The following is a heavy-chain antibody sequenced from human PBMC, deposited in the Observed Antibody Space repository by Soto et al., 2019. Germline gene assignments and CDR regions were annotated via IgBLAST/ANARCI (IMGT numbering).Heavy chain of an antibody. CDR1: GGTFSSYA. Sequence: QVQLVQSGAEVKKPGSSVKVSCKASGGTFSSYAISWVRQAPGQGLEWMGGIIPIFGTANYAQKFQGRVTITADESTSTAHMELSSMRSEDTAVYYCARAADCSGGSCYSYGMDVWGQGTTVTVSS. J-gene: IGHJ6*02. CDR2: IIPIFGTA. V-gene: IGHV1-69*01. D-gene: IGHD2-15*01. CDR3: ARAADCSGGSCYSYGMDV.